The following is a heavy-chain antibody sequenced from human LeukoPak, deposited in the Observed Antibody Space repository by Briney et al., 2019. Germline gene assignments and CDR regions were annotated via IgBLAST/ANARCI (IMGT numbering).Heavy chain of an antibody. CDR3: AKDRNYGDAYFDY. CDR1: GFTFSSYG. J-gene: IGHJ4*02. CDR2: IWYDGSNK. D-gene: IGHD4-17*01. V-gene: IGHV3-33*06. Sequence: PGGSLRLSCAASGFTFSSYGMHWVRQAPGKGLEWVAVIWYDGSNKYYADSVKGRFTISRDNSKNTLYLQMNSLRAEDTAVYYCAKDRNYGDAYFDYWGQGTPVTVSS.